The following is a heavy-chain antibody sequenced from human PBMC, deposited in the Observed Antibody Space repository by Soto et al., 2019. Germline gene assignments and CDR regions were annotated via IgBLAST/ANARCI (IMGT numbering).Heavy chain of an antibody. V-gene: IGHV4-31*03. Sequence: QVQLQESGPGLVKPSQTLSLTCNVSGDSIRSCGYYWNWIRQHPGKGLEWIGYLYYSGSTYYNPSLKSRVTISVDTSKNQFSLKLSSVTDEDTAVYYCARDPLTWGQGTMVTVSS. CDR3: ARDPLT. CDR2: LYYSGST. CDR1: GDSIRSCGYY. J-gene: IGHJ4*02.